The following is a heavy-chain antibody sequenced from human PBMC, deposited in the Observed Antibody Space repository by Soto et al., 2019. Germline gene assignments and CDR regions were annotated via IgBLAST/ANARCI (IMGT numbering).Heavy chain of an antibody. CDR2: ISYTGST. J-gene: IGHJ4*02. CDR3: ARVAADAYWSGYDDY. Sequence: QVQLQESGPRLVKPSETLSLTCSVSGGSISNYHWSWIRQPPGKGLEWIGYISYTGSTNYSPSLKSRVTMLLATSKKQFSLKLSSVTAADTAVYYCARVAADAYWSGYDDYWGQGTLVTVSS. D-gene: IGHD3-3*01. CDR1: GGSISNYH. V-gene: IGHV4-59*01.